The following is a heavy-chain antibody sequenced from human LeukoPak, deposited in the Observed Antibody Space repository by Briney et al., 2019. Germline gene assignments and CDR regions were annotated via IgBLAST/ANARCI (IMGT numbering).Heavy chain of an antibody. CDR2: VYPGDSDT. Sequence: GESLKISGKGSGYSFTSYWIGWVRQMPGKGLEWMGIVYPGDSDTRYSPSFQGQVTISADKSISTAYLQWSSLKASDTAMYYCASGGSPGYYYDSSGPDYWGQGTLVTVSS. CDR1: GYSFTSYW. V-gene: IGHV5-51*01. D-gene: IGHD3-22*01. J-gene: IGHJ4*02. CDR3: ASGGSPGYYYDSSGPDY.